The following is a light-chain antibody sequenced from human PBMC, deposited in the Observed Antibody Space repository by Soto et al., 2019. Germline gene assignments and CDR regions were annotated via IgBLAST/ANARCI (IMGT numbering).Light chain of an antibody. CDR3: ETWDSNTRL. J-gene: IGLJ3*02. V-gene: IGLV4-60*03. Sequence: QLVLTQSSSASASLGSSVKLTCTLSSGHSSYIIAWHQQQPGKAPRYLMKLEGSGNYNKGSGVPDRFSGSSSGADRYRSISKLHSEDEAEYYCETWDSNTRLFGGGTQVTVL. CDR1: SGHSSYI. CDR2: LEGSGNY.